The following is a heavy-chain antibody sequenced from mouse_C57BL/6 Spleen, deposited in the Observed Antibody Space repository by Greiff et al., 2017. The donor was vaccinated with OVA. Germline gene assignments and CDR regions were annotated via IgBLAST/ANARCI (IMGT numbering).Heavy chain of an antibody. CDR2: INPSTGGT. J-gene: IGHJ4*01. V-gene: IGHV1-42*01. Sequence: EVQLQQSGPELVKPGASVKISCKASGYSFTGYYMNWVKQSPEKSLEWIGEINPSTGGTTYNQKFKAKATLTVDKSSSTAYMQLKSLTSEDSAVYYCARRSSGDYWGQGTSVTVSS. D-gene: IGHD3-2*02. CDR1: GYSFTGYY. CDR3: ARRSSGDY.